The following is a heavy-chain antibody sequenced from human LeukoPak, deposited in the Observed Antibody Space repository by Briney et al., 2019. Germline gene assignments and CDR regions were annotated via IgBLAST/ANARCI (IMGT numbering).Heavy chain of an antibody. J-gene: IGHJ4*02. CDR1: RVTFSMFG. Sequence: GTSLRLSCAASRVTFSMFGMHWVRQAPGKGLEWVAVISSDGNNKYYADSVRGRFTIARDNSKDTLYLQMSSLRIEDTALYYCRAATRHLSYYYDYWGQGTLVTVSS. V-gene: IGHV3-30*03. CDR3: RAATRHLSYYYDY. D-gene: IGHD3-22*01. CDR2: ISSDGNNK.